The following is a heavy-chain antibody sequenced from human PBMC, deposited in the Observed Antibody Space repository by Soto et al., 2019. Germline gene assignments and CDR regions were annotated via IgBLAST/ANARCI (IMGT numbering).Heavy chain of an antibody. J-gene: IGHJ6*02. CDR1: GYSFTSYW. CDR2: IYPGDSDT. Sequence: GESLKISCKGSGYSFTSYWIGWVRQMPGKGLEWMGIIYPGDSDTRYSPSFQGQVTISADKSISTAYLQWSSLKASDTAMYYCARRGGQYYDFWSGYYGYYYGMDVWGQGTTVTVS. D-gene: IGHD3-3*01. V-gene: IGHV5-51*01. CDR3: ARRGGQYYDFWSGYYGYYYGMDV.